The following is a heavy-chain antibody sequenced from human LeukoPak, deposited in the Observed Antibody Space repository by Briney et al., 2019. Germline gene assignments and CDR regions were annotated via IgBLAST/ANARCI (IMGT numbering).Heavy chain of an antibody. V-gene: IGHV4-34*01. J-gene: IGHJ3*02. CDR3: AGYYGDVDALDI. CDR2: INHSGST. Sequence: PSETLSLTCTVYGGSFSGYYWSWIRQPPGKGLEWIGEINHSGSTNYNPSLKSRVTISVDTSKNQFSLKLSSVTAADTAVYYCAGYYGDVDALDIWGQGTMVTVSS. CDR1: GGSFSGYY. D-gene: IGHD4-17*01.